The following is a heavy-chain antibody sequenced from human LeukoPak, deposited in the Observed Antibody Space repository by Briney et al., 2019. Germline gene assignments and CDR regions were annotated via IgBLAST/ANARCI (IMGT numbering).Heavy chain of an antibody. D-gene: IGHD3-22*01. CDR3: ARSNSSGYYHGGIDY. CDR2: IYYSGST. V-gene: IGHV4-59*12. CDR1: GGSISSYY. J-gene: IGHJ4*02. Sequence: SETLSLTCTVSGGSISSYYWSWIRQPPGRGLEWIGYIYYSGSTNYNPSLKSRVTISVDTSKNQFSLKLSSVTAADTAVYYCARSNSSGYYHGGIDYWGQGTLVTVSS.